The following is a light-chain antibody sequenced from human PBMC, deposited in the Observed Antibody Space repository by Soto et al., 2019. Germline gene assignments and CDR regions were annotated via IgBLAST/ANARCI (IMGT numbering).Light chain of an antibody. V-gene: IGLV2-14*01. CDR3: SAYTSNTNYV. CDR1: SSDVGAYNY. CDR2: EVS. Sequence: QSVLTQPASVSGSPGQSITISCTGTSSDVGAYNYVSWYQQHPGKAPKLIIYEVSNRPSGVSDRFSGSKSGNTASLTISGLTAEDETDYYCSAYTSNTNYVFGNGTKGTVL. J-gene: IGLJ1*01.